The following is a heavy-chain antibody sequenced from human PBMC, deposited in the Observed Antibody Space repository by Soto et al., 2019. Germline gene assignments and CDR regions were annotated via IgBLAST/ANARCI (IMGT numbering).Heavy chain of an antibody. V-gene: IGHV4-34*01. Sequence: PSETLSLTCAVYGGSFSGYYWSWIRQPPGKGLEWIGEINHSGSTNYNPSLKSRVTISVDTSKNQFSLKLSSVTAADTAVYYCAREEIQLWGRSNWFDPWGQGTLVTVSS. J-gene: IGHJ5*02. CDR2: INHSGST. CDR1: GGSFSGYY. D-gene: IGHD5-18*01. CDR3: AREEIQLWGRSNWFDP.